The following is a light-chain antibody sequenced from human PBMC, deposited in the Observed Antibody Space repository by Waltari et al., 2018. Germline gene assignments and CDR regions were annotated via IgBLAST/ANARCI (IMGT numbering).Light chain of an antibody. Sequence: QSVLTQPPSVSGAPGQRVTIPCTGSRSNIGAGYDVHWYQQLPGTAPKLLIYGNSNRPSGLPDRFSGSKSGTSASLAITGLQAEDEADYYCQSYDSSLSGVFGGGTKLTVL. V-gene: IGLV1-40*01. CDR3: QSYDSSLSGV. CDR2: GNS. J-gene: IGLJ2*01. CDR1: RSNIGAGYD.